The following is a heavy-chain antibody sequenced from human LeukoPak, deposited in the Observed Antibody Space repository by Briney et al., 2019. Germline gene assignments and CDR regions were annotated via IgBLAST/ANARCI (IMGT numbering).Heavy chain of an antibody. CDR2: ISSSSSTI. CDR3: AITYDSSGYYSPNLAFDY. J-gene: IGHJ4*02. Sequence: GGSLRLSCAASGFTFSSYSMNWVRQAPAKGLEWVSYISSSSSTIYYADSVKGRFTISRDNAKNSLYLQMNSLRAEDTAVYYCAITYDSSGYYSPNLAFDYWGQGTLVTVSS. D-gene: IGHD3-22*01. V-gene: IGHV3-48*01. CDR1: GFTFSSYS.